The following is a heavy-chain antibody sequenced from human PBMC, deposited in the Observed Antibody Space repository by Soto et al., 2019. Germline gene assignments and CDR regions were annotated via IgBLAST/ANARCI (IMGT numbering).Heavy chain of an antibody. D-gene: IGHD5-12*01. V-gene: IGHV3-33*01. CDR2: IWYDGSNK. CDR3: AREGGRDGYNIDY. J-gene: IGHJ4*02. CDR1: GFTFSSYG. Sequence: GGSLRLSCAASGFTFSSYGMHWVRQAPGKGLEWVAVIWYDGSNKYYADSVKGRFTISRDNSKNTLYLQMNSLRAEDTAVYYCAREGGRDGYNIDYWGQGTLVTVSS.